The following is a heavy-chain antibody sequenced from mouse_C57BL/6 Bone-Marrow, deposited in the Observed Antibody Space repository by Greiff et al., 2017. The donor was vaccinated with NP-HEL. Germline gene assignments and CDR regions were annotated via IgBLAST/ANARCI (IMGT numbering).Heavy chain of an antibody. J-gene: IGHJ2*01. D-gene: IGHD2-3*01. Sequence: EVKLVESGGGLVQPGGSLKLSCAASGFTFSDYYMYWVRQTPEKRLEWVAYISNGGGSTYYPDTVKGRFTISRDNAKNTLYLQMSRLKSEDTAMYYCARHGGLLFDYWGQGTTLTVSS. V-gene: IGHV5-12*01. CDR1: GFTFSDYY. CDR3: ARHGGLLFDY. CDR2: ISNGGGST.